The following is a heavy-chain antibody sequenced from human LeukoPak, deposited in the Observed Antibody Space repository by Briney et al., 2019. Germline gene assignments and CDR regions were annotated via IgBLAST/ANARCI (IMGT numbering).Heavy chain of an antibody. CDR2: IYTSGST. CDR3: ARDGYYYDSSGYAFDI. V-gene: IGHV4-4*07. Sequence: KPSETLSLTCTVSGGSISSYYWSWIRQPAGKGLEWIGRIYTSGSTNYNPSLKSRVTMSVDTSKNQFSLKLSSVTAADTAVYYCARDGYYYDSSGYAFDIWGQGTMVTVSS. CDR1: GGSISSYY. D-gene: IGHD3-22*01. J-gene: IGHJ3*02.